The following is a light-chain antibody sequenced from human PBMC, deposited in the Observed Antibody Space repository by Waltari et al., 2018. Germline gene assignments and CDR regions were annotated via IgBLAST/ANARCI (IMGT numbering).Light chain of an antibody. CDR1: QSVSSSN. J-gene: IGKJ2*01. CDR2: DAS. CDR3: QQYGRSWNA. Sequence: EIVLTQSPGTLSLSPGERATLSCRASQSVSSSNLAWYQQKPGQAPRRLIHDASSRATGIPDRFSGSGSGTDFTLTISRLEPDDFAVYYCQQYGRSWNAFGQGTRLEIK. V-gene: IGKV3-20*01.